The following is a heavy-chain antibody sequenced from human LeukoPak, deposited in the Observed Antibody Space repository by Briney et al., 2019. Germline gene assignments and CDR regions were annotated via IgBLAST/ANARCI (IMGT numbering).Heavy chain of an antibody. CDR2: ISGSGGST. D-gene: IGHD2-2*01. CDR1: GFTLSSYA. Sequence: GGSLRLSCAASGFTLSSYAMSWVRQAPGKGLEWVSAISGSGGSTYYADSVKGRFTISRDNSKNTLYLQMNSLRAEDTAVYYCATSGRYCSSTSCYPFDYWGQGTLVTVSS. J-gene: IGHJ4*02. CDR3: ATSGRYCSSTSCYPFDY. V-gene: IGHV3-23*01.